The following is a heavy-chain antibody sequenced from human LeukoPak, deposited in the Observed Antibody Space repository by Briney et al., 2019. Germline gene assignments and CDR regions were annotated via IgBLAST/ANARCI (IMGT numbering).Heavy chain of an antibody. V-gene: IGHV4-59*01. D-gene: IGHD4/OR15-4a*01. CDR3: AREDPRTKVPEGMDV. Sequence: SETLSLTCTVSGGSISHYYWRWIRQPPGKGLEWIGYIYYSGTTNYNPSLKSRVTISVDTSKNQFSLKLNSVTAADTAVYYCAREDPRTKVPEGMDVWGQGTTVTVSS. CDR1: GGSISHYY. J-gene: IGHJ6*02. CDR2: IYYSGTT.